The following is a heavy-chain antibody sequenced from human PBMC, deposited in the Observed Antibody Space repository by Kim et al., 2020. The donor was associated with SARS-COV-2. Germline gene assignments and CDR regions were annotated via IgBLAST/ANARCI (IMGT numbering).Heavy chain of an antibody. D-gene: IGHD2-8*01. Sequence: GNTRYNPSLMSRVTISLDTSENHFSLSLTSVTAADTAVYYCARGAGWWDVWGHGTTVTVSS. J-gene: IGHJ6*02. CDR2: GNT. CDR3: ARGAGWWDV. V-gene: IGHV4-61*03.